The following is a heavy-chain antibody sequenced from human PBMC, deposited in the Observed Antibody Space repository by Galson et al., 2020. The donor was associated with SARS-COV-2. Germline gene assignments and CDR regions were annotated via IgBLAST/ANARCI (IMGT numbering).Heavy chain of an antibody. D-gene: IGHD3-16*01. CDR1: GFTFSSYS. J-gene: IGHJ6*03. V-gene: IGHV3-48*01. CDR3: ARDGGWPTYYYYYMDV. CDR2: ISSSSSTI. Sequence: GESLKISCAASGFTFSSYSMNWVRQAPGKGLEWVSYISSSSSTIYYADSVKGRFTISRDNAKNSLYLQMNSLRAEDTAVYYCARDGGWPTYYYYYMDVWGKGTTVTISS.